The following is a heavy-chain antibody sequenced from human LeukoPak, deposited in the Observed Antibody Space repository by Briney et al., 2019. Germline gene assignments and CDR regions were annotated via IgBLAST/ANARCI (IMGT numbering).Heavy chain of an antibody. J-gene: IGHJ4*02. CDR1: GFTFSGYW. CDR2: ISGEGSTT. D-gene: IGHD4-17*01. Sequence: GGSLRLSCVASGFTFSGYWMDWVRQAPGKGLVWVSHISGEGSTTTYADSVKGRFTISRDNAKNTLYLQMNSLRAEDTAVYYCVSQTSTTAFDYWGQGTLVIVSS. CDR3: VSQTSTTAFDY. V-gene: IGHV3-74*01.